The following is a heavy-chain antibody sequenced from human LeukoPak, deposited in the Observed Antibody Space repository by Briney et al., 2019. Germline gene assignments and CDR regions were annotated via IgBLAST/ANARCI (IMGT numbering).Heavy chain of an antibody. CDR2: IRYDGSNK. CDR1: GFTFSSYG. CDR3: AKEARAGNWFDP. V-gene: IGHV3-30*02. J-gene: IGHJ5*02. Sequence: GGSPRLSCAASGFTFSSYGMHWVRQAPGKGLEWVAFIRYDGSNKYYADSVKGRFTISRDNSKNTLYLQMNSLRAEDTAVYYCAKEARAGNWFDPWGQGTLVTVSS. D-gene: IGHD6-13*01.